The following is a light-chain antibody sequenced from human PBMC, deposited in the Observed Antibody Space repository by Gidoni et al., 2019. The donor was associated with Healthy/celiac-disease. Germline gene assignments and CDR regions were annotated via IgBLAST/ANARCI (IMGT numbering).Light chain of an antibody. J-gene: IGKJ4*01. CDR1: QSISSY. CDR2: VAS. CDR3: KQSYRTPRT. Sequence: DRPMTQSPSSLSASAGDRVTITCRASQSISSYLNWYQQKPGKAPQLLIYVASSLQSGVPSRFSGSGSGTDFTLTISSVKPEDFATYYCKQSYRTPRTFGGGTQVEIK. V-gene: IGKV1-39*01.